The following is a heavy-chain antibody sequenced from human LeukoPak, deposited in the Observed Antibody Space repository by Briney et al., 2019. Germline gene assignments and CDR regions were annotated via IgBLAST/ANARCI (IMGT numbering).Heavy chain of an antibody. V-gene: IGHV4-34*01. Sequence: GSLRLSCTASGFTFGDYAMSWFRQAPGKGLEWIGEINHSGSTNYNPSLKSRVTISVDTSKNQFSLKLSSVTAADTAVYYCARGPSGYYYGMDVWGQGTTVTVSS. D-gene: IGHD7-27*01. J-gene: IGHJ6*02. CDR2: INHSGST. CDR1: GFTFGDYA. CDR3: ARGPSGYYYGMDV.